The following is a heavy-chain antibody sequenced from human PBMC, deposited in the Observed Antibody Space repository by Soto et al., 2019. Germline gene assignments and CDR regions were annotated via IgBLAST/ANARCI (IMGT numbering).Heavy chain of an antibody. CDR2: TYYRSNWYT. Sequence: KSLEWLGRTYYRSNWYTDYAVSVKGRITISPDTSNNQLSLQLNSVTPDDTAFYYCAKRKGNDLLSSWGQGTLVRVSS. J-gene: IGHJ5*01. V-gene: IGHV6-1*01. CDR3: AKRKGNDLLSS. D-gene: IGHD5-12*01.